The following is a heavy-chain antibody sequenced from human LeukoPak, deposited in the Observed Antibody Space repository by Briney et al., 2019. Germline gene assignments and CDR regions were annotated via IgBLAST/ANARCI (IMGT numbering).Heavy chain of an antibody. V-gene: IGHV3-15*05. D-gene: IGHD4-23*01. Sequence: GGSLRLSCAASGLTFSKAWMIWVRQAPGKGLEWVARIKTKPEGGTTDYAAPVKDRFTVSRDDSKNTLFLQMNSLKTEDTAVYYCTSSGSRWDYFDYWGQGTLATVSS. CDR3: TSSGSRWDYFDY. CDR1: GLTFSKAW. J-gene: IGHJ4*02. CDR2: IKTKPEGGTT.